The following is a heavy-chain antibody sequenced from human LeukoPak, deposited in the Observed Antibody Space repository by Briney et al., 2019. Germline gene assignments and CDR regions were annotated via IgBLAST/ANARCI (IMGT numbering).Heavy chain of an antibody. CDR3: ARGGRGYNYGYDEVDY. V-gene: IGHV3-30*03. CDR2: ISHDGSNK. CDR1: GINFRSYG. D-gene: IGHD5-18*01. Sequence: GRSLRLSCAGSGINFRSYGMHWVRQAPGKGLEWVAVISHDGSNKHYADSVKGRFTISRDNSKSTLYLQMNSLRAEDTAVYYCARGGRGYNYGYDEVDYWGQGTLVTVSS. J-gene: IGHJ4*02.